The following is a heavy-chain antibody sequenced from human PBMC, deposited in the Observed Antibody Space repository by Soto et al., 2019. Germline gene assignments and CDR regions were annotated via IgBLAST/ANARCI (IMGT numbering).Heavy chain of an antibody. D-gene: IGHD1-26*01. V-gene: IGHV4-4*07. J-gene: IGHJ4*02. Sequence: SETLSLTCTVSGGSISSYYWSWIRQPAGKGLEWIGRIYTSGGTNYNPSLKSRVTMSVDTSRNQFSLKLSSVTAADTAVYYCARDVGGSYWQEGSEFDYWGQGTLVTVSS. CDR3: ARDVGGSYWQEGSEFDY. CDR2: IYTSGGT. CDR1: GGSISSYY.